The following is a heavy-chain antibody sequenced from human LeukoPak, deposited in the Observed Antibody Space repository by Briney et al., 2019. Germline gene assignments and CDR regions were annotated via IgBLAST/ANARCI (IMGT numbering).Heavy chain of an antibody. Sequence: GGSPRLSCAASGFTFSSYGMHWVRQAPGKGLEWVAVIWYDGSNKYYADSVKGRFTISRDNSKNTLYLQMNSLRAEDTAVYYCAKTLRTGYSSGWYYFDYWGQGTLVTVSS. D-gene: IGHD6-19*01. J-gene: IGHJ4*02. CDR3: AKTLRTGYSSGWYYFDY. CDR1: GFTFSSYG. V-gene: IGHV3-33*06. CDR2: IWYDGSNK.